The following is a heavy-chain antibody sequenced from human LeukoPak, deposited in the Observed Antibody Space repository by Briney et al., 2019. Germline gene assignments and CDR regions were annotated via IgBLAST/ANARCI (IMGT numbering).Heavy chain of an antibody. J-gene: IGHJ4*02. Sequence: GGSLRLSRTASGFTFSSYAMSWVREAPGKGLEWGSGIGAGGTFTYYADSVKGRFTISRDSSNNTLYLQMNSLRAEDTAVYYCAKANVREFDYWGQGTLVTVSS. CDR2: IGAGGTFT. CDR3: AKANVREFDY. D-gene: IGHD3-10*01. V-gene: IGHV3-23*01. CDR1: GFTFSSYA.